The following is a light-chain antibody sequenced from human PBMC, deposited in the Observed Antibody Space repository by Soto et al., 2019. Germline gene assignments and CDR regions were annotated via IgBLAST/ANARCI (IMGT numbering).Light chain of an antibody. CDR3: SSYTSSSTHVV. J-gene: IGLJ2*01. CDR1: SSDVGGYNY. V-gene: IGLV2-14*01. CDR2: EVS. Sequence: QSALTQPASVSGSPGQSITISCTGTSSDVGGYNYVSWYQQHPGKAPKLMIYEVSNRPSGVSNRFSGSESGNTASLTISGLQAEDEGDYYCSSYTSSSTHVVFGGGTKLTVL.